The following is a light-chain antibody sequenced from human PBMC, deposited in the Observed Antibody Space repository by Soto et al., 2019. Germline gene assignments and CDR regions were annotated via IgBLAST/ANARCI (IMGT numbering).Light chain of an antibody. CDR3: AAWDYSLNGFV. J-gene: IGLJ1*01. Sequence: QSVLTQPPSVSGAPGQRVTISCTGSSSNIGAGYVVHWYQQLPGTAPKLLIYGNSNRPSGVPDQFSGSKSGTSASLAITGLQSEYEADYYCAAWDYSLNGFVFGTGTKLTVL. CDR1: SSNIGAGYV. CDR2: GNS. V-gene: IGLV1-40*01.